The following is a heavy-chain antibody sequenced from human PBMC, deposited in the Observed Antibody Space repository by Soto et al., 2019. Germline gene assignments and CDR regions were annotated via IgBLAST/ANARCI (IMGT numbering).Heavy chain of an antibody. Sequence: ASVKVSCKASGYTFTSYDINWVRQATGQGLEWMGWMNPNSGNTGYAQKFQGRVTMTRNTSISTAYMELSSLRSEDTAVYYCARLGYCSSTSCPDPLMYYYYYMDVWGKGPTVTVSS. CDR2: MNPNSGNT. CDR3: ARLGYCSSTSCPDPLMYYYYYMDV. V-gene: IGHV1-8*01. D-gene: IGHD2-2*01. CDR1: GYTFTSYD. J-gene: IGHJ6*03.